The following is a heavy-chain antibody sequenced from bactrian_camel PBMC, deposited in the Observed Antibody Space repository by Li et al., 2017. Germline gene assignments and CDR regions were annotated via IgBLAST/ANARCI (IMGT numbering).Heavy chain of an antibody. D-gene: IGHD8*01. J-gene: IGHJ4*01. V-gene: IGHV3S28*01. CDR2: IGEDGRTT. CDR3: ARGGFNWAFGN. CDR1: GFTFSSYY. Sequence: LVESGGGLVQPGGSLRLSCAASGFTFSSYYMSWVRQAPGKGLEWVSGIGEDGRTTFYADSVKGRFTISRDNAKNTLYLQLDNLETEDTAMYYCARGGFNWAFGNCGQGTQVTVS.